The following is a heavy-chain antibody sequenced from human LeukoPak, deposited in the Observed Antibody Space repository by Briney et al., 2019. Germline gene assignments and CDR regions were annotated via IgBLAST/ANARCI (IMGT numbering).Heavy chain of an antibody. D-gene: IGHD6-13*01. Sequence: GRSLRLSCAASGFSLSAYGLHWVRQAPGKGLEWVAVIWYDGTSKDYADSVKGRFTFSRDNSKNTLYLQMNSLTVEGTAVYYCARSQSSSLIDYWGQGTLVTVSS. V-gene: IGHV3-33*01. CDR2: IWYDGTSK. J-gene: IGHJ4*02. CDR3: ARSQSSSLIDY. CDR1: GFSLSAYG.